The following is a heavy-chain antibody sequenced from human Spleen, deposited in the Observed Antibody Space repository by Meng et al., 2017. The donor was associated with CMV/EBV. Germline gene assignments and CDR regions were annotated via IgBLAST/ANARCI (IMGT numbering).Heavy chain of an antibody. D-gene: IGHD3-22*01. CDR2: ISYDGKNK. J-gene: IGHJ3*02. Sequence: GESLKISCAVSGITVTSYAMHWVRQAPGKGLEWVAGISYDGKNKYYVDSVKGRLAISRDNSENTLYLQMSSLRPEDTAVYYCARDQDYESDVPPQGAFDMWGQGTMVTVSS. CDR1: GITVTSYA. CDR3: ARDQDYESDVPPQGAFDM. V-gene: IGHV3-30*09.